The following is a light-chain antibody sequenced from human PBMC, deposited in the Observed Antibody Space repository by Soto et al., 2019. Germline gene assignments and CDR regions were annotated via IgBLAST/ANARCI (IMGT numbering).Light chain of an antibody. CDR2: DAS. J-gene: IGKJ1*01. Sequence: DIQMTQSPSTLSASVGDRVTITCRASKSISSWLAWYQQKQGKTPKLLIYDASSLESGVPSRFSGSRSETKFSLIIICLQPDDFATYYCQQYNSYSRTWTFGQGTKVDIK. CDR1: KSISSW. CDR3: QQYNSYSRTWT. V-gene: IGKV1-5*01.